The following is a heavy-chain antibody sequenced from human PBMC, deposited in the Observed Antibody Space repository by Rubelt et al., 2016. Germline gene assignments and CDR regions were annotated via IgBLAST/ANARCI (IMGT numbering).Heavy chain of an antibody. D-gene: IGHD2-15*01. CDR1: GGSISSGGYS. CDR3: ARYLEVVVAAFDY. J-gene: IGHJ4*02. V-gene: IGHV4-30-2*01. CDR2: IYHSGST. Sequence: QLQLQESGSGLVKPSQTLSLTCAVSGGSISSGGYSWSWIRQPPGKGLEWIGYIYHSGSTYYNPSPKSRVTRSVDTSKNQFSLKLSSVTAADTAVYYCARYLEVVVAAFDYWGQGTLVTVSS.